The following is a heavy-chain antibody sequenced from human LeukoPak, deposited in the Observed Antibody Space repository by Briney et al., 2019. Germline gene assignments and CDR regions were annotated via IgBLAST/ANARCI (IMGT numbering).Heavy chain of an antibody. V-gene: IGHV1-46*01. D-gene: IGHD1-26*01. CDR2: INPSGGST. CDR3: ARGGGGSYLGMWEHYFDY. Sequence: ASVKVSCKASGYAFTSYYMHWVRQAPGQGLEWMGIINPSGGSTSYAQKFQGRVTMTRDTSTSTVYMELSSLRSEDTAVYYCARGGGGSYLGMWEHYFDYWGQGTLVTVSS. CDR1: GYAFTSYY. J-gene: IGHJ4*02.